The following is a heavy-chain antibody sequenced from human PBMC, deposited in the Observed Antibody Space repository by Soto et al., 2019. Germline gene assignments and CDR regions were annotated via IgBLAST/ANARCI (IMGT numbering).Heavy chain of an antibody. CDR1: GGSISSYY. J-gene: IGHJ2*01. Sequence: QVQLQESGPGLVKPSETLSLTCTVSGGSISSYYWSWIRQPPGKGLEWIGYIYYSGSTNYNPSRKSRVTISVDTSKNQVSLKLISVTAADTAVYYCARELKDWYFDLWGRGTLVTVSS. CDR3: ARELKDWYFDL. CDR2: IYYSGST. V-gene: IGHV4-59*01.